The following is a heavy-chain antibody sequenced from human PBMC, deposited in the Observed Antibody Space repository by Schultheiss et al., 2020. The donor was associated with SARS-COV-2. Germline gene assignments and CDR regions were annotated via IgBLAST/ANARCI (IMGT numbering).Heavy chain of an antibody. Sequence: GGSLRLSCAASGFTFSNAWMSWVRQAPGKGLEWVGRIKSKTDGGTTDYAAPVKGRFTISRENAKNSLYLQMNSLRVGDTAVYYCARWNLGFDPWGQGTLVTVSS. D-gene: IGHD1-1*01. CDR3: ARWNLGFDP. V-gene: IGHV3-15*01. J-gene: IGHJ5*02. CDR2: IKSKTDGGTT. CDR1: GFTFSNAW.